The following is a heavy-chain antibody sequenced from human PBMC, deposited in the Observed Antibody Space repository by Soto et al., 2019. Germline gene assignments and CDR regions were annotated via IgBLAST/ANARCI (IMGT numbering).Heavy chain of an antibody. CDR3: AKDLFPTSGQRFFFES. D-gene: IGHD2-21*01. CDR1: GFTFSTHS. J-gene: IGHJ4*02. V-gene: IGHV3-23*01. Sequence: GGSMSLSRTASGFTFSTHSRTSVRQAPGRGLEWVSTILHDETPFYTDSVKGRFTISRDNVRGTLYLQMNGLRVEDAALYFCAKDLFPTSGQRFFFESWGQGSLVTVSS. CDR2: ILHDETP.